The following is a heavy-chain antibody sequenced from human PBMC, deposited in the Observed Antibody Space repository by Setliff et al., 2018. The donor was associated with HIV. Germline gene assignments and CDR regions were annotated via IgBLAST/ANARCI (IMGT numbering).Heavy chain of an antibody. CDR3: AREHCSGGSCNGFDI. J-gene: IGHJ3*02. CDR1: GGSISSYY. V-gene: IGHV4-4*09. D-gene: IGHD2-15*01. CDR2: IYSSGST. Sequence: PSETLSLTCTVSGGSISSYYWSWIRQPPGKGLEWLGHIYSSGSTNYNPSLKSRVTISVDTSKNQFSLKLYSVTAADTAVYYCAREHCSGGSCNGFDIWGQGTMVTVSS.